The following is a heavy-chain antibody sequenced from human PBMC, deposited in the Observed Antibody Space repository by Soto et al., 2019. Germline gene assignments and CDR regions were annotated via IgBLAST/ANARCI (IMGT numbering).Heavy chain of an antibody. V-gene: IGHV4-34*01. CDR2: INHSGST. CDR1: GGSFSGYY. Sequence: SETLSLTCAVYGGSFSGYYWSWIRQPPGKGLEWIGEINHSGSTNYNPSLRSRVTISVDTSKNQFSLKLSSVTAADTAVYYCARGLLWFGPNWFDPWGQGTLVTVSS. CDR3: ARGLLWFGPNWFDP. J-gene: IGHJ5*02. D-gene: IGHD3-10*01.